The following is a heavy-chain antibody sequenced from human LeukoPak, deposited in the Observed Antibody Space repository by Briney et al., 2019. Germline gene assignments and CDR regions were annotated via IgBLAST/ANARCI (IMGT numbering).Heavy chain of an antibody. J-gene: IGHJ4*02. CDR1: GFTFGDYA. CDR2: IRSKAYGGTT. Sequence: GGSLRLSCTASGFTFGDYAMSWVRQAPGKGLEWVGFIRSKAYGGTTEYAASVKGRFTISRDDSKSIAYLQMNSLKTEDTAVYYCTSGDVDIPNVGFDYWGQGTLVTVSS. D-gene: IGHD5-12*01. CDR3: TSGDVDIPNVGFDY. V-gene: IGHV3-49*04.